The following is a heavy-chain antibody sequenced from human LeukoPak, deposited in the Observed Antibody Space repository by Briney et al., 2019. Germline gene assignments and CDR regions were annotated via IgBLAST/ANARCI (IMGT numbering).Heavy chain of an antibody. V-gene: IGHV1-69*04. CDR3: ARDLQDDSSGYYPYYFDY. CDR2: IIPILGIA. J-gene: IGHJ4*02. Sequence: SVKVSCKASGGTFSSYTVSWVRQAPGQGLEWMGRIIPILGIANYAQKFQGRVTITADKSTSTAYMELSSLRSEDTAVYYCARDLQDDSSGYYPYYFDYWGQGTLVTVSS. D-gene: IGHD3-22*01. CDR1: GGTFSSYT.